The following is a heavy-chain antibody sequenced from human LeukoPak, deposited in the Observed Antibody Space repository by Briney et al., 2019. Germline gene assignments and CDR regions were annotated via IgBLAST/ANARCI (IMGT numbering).Heavy chain of an antibody. CDR3: AKDILYSYGSGFDY. CDR1: GFTLDDYA. J-gene: IGHJ4*02. CDR2: ISWNSGSI. V-gene: IGHV3-9*01. Sequence: GGSLRLSCAASGFTLDDYAMHWVRQAPGKGLEWVSGISWNSGSIGYADSVKGRFTISRDNAKNSLYLQMNSLRAEDTALYYCAKDILYSYGSGFDYWGQGTLVTVSS. D-gene: IGHD5-18*01.